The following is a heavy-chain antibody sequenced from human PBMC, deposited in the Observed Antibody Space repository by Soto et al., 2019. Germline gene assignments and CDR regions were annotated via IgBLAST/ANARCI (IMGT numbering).Heavy chain of an antibody. CDR1: GYTFTSYA. V-gene: IGHV1-3*01. J-gene: IGHJ4*02. D-gene: IGHD3-16*02. Sequence: ASVKVSCKASGYTFTSYAVHWVRQAPGQRLEWMGWINAGNGNTKYSQKFQGRVTITRDTSASTAYMELSSLRSEDTAVYYCARDSIMITFGGVIVEYYFDYWGQGTLVTVSS. CDR2: INAGNGNT. CDR3: ARDSIMITFGGVIVEYYFDY.